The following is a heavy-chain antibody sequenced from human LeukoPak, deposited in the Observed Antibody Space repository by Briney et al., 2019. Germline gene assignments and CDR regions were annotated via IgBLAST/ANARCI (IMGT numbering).Heavy chain of an antibody. J-gene: IGHJ4*02. D-gene: IGHD3-3*01. CDR3: AKSLRVTIFGSCDY. CDR1: GFTFTNYA. CDR2: ISDSGGST. V-gene: IGHV3-23*01. Sequence: PGGSLRLSCAASGFTFTNYAMSWVRQAPGKGLEWVSAISDSGGSTYYADSVKGRFTISRDNSKNTLYLQMDSLRAEDTAEYYCAKSLRVTIFGSCDYWGQGILVTVSS.